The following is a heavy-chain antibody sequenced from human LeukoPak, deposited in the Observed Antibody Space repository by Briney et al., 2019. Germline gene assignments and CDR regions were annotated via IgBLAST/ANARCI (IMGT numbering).Heavy chain of an antibody. V-gene: IGHV3-23*01. CDR3: AKDHSPGIVGKDADY. CDR2: ISGSGGST. J-gene: IGHJ4*02. D-gene: IGHD1-26*01. CDR1: GFTFSSYA. Sequence: GGSLRLSCAASGFTFSSYAMSWVRQAPGKGLELVSAISGSGGSTYYADSVKGRFTISRDNSKNTLYLQMNSLRAEDTAVYYCAKDHSPGIVGKDADYWGQGTLVTVSS.